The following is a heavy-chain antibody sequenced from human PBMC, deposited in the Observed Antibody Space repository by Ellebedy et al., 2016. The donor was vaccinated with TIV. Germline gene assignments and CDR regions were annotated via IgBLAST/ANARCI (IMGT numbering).Heavy chain of an antibody. CDR1: GVSISGYY. J-gene: IGHJ4*02. Sequence: MPSETLSLTCTVSGVSISGYYWSWVRQPPGKGLEWIGYIHYTGTTNYNPSLKSRVTISLDTSKNQFSLNLNSVTAADTAVYYCTKTRGWLKPDFHYWGQGSLVTVSS. CDR2: IHYTGTT. D-gene: IGHD3-10*01. V-gene: IGHV4-59*01. CDR3: TKTRGWLKPDFHY.